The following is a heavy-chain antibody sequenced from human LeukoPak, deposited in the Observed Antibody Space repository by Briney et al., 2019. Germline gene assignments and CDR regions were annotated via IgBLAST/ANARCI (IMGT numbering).Heavy chain of an antibody. V-gene: IGHV4-34*01. J-gene: IGHJ4*02. CDR3: ARGLRTPWDDY. CDR2: INHSGST. CDR1: GGSFSGYY. Sequence: PSETLSLTCAVYGGSFSGYYWSWIRQPPGKGLEWIGEINHSGSTNYNPSLKSRVTISVDTSKNQFSLKLSSVTAADTAVYYCARGLRTPWDDYWGQGTLVTISS. D-gene: IGHD5-12*01.